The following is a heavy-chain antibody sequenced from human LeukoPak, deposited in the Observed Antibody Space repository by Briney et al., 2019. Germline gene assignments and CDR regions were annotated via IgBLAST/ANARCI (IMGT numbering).Heavy chain of an antibody. V-gene: IGHV3-23*01. CDR2: ISGSGVYT. Sequence: PGGSLRLSCAASGFTFSSYSMNWVRQASGKGLEWVSGISGSGVYTYYADSVKGRFTISRDNSKNTLYLVMNSLRVDDTAVYYCAKAVDLATISVDIWGQGTMVTVSS. CDR1: GFTFSSYS. D-gene: IGHD5-24*01. J-gene: IGHJ3*02. CDR3: AKAVDLATISVDI.